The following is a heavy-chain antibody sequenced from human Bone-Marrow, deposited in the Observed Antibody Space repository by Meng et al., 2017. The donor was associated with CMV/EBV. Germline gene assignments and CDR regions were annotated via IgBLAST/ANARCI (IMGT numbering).Heavy chain of an antibody. Sequence: GESLKISCAASGFTFSSYWMSWVRQAPGKGLEWVANIKQDGSEKYYVDSVKGRFTISRDNSKNTLYLQMNSLRAEDTAVYYCARDRQLLLYGVYYGMDVWGQGTTVTVSS. CDR2: IKQDGSEK. D-gene: IGHD2-2*02. CDR3: ARDRQLLLYGVYYGMDV. J-gene: IGHJ6*02. V-gene: IGHV3-7*01. CDR1: GFTFSSYW.